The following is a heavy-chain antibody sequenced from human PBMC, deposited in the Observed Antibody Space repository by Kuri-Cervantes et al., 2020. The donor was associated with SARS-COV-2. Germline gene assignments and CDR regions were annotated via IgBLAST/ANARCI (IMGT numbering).Heavy chain of an antibody. V-gene: IGHV4-34*01. D-gene: IGHD3-22*01. CDR3: ARSTPNYYDSSGDAFDI. J-gene: IGHJ3*02. Sequence: SQTLSLTCAVYGGSFSGYYWSWIRQSPGKGLEWIGEINHSGSTNYNPSPKSRVTISVDTSKNQFSLKLSSVTAADTAVYYCARSTPNYYDSSGDAFDIWGQGTMVTVSS. CDR1: GGSFSGYY. CDR2: INHSGST.